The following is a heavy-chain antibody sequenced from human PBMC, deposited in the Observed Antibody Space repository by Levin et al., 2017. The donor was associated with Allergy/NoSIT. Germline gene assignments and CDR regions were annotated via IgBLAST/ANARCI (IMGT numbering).Heavy chain of an antibody. J-gene: IGHJ4*02. CDR3: ARFRDTSGYYPVGD. Sequence: SCAASGFTFSDYYMSWIRQAPGKGLEWVSYISSSSSYTSYADSVKGRFTISRDNAKNSLYLQMNSLRAEDTAVYYCARFRDTSGYYPVGDWGQGTLVTVSS. V-gene: IGHV3-11*03. CDR2: ISSSSSYT. CDR1: GFTFSDYY. D-gene: IGHD3-22*01.